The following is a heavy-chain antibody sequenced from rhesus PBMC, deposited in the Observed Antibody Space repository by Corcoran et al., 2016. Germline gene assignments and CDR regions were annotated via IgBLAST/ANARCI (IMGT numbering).Heavy chain of an antibody. J-gene: IGHJ6*01. CDR2: INGNSSST. D-gene: IGHD6-25*01. Sequence: QVQLQQWGEGLVKPSETLSLTCAVYGGSISGYYYWSWTRQPPGKGLDCIGYINGNSSSTNYTPSLKNRVTISKTTSKNPFSMTLSSVTAADTAVYYCARSAAAGTGRYYYGLDSWGQGVVVTVSS. CDR1: GGSISGYYY. V-gene: IGHV4-73*01. CDR3: ARSAAAGTGRYYYGLDS.